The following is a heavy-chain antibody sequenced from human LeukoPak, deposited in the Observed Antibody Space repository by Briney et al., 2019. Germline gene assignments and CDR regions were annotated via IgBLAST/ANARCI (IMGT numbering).Heavy chain of an antibody. Sequence: GGSLRLSCAASGFTFSSYAMTWVRQALGKGLEWISAVSYDITRTFYADSVKGRFAISRDNSKNTLYLQMNSLRADDTAVYYCTKDPNGDYVGAFDPWGQGTLVTVSS. CDR1: GFTFSSYA. V-gene: IGHV3-23*01. CDR2: VSYDITRT. J-gene: IGHJ5*02. CDR3: TKDPNGDYVGAFDP. D-gene: IGHD4-17*01.